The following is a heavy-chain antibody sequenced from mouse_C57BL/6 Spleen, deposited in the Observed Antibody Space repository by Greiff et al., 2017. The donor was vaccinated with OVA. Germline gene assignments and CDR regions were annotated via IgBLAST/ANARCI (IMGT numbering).Heavy chain of an antibody. D-gene: IGHD1-1*01. Sequence: EVKLMESGGDLVKPGGSLKLSCAASGFTFSSYGMSWVRQTPDKRLEWVATISSGGSYTYYPDSVKGRFTISRDNAKNTLYLQMSSLKSEDTAMYYCARRDGSNYAMDYWGQGTSVTVSS. CDR3: ARRDGSNYAMDY. V-gene: IGHV5-6*01. CDR2: ISSGGSYT. CDR1: GFTFSSYG. J-gene: IGHJ4*01.